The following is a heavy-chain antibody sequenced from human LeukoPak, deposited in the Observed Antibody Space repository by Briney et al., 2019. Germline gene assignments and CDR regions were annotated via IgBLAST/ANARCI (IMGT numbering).Heavy chain of an antibody. V-gene: IGHV1-2*02. J-gene: IGHJ6*03. CDR1: GYTFTGYY. D-gene: IGHD2-2*02. Sequence: GASVKVSCKASGYTFTGYYMHWVRQAPGQGLEWMGWINPNSGGTNYAQKFQGRVTMTRDTSISTAYMELSRLRSDDTAVYYCARGYCSSTSCYTPYYMDVWGKGTTVTVSS. CDR3: ARGYCSSTSCYTPYYMDV. CDR2: INPNSGGT.